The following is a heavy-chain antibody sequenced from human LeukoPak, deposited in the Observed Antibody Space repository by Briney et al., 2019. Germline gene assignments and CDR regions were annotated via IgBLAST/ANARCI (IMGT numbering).Heavy chain of an antibody. D-gene: IGHD5-18*01. J-gene: IGHJ4*02. CDR1: GYFISSGYY. Sequence: PSETLSLTCTVSGYFISSGYYWGWIRQPPGKGLEWIGSIDRSGSTYYNPSFKSRGTISVDTSKNQFSLKLSSVTAADTAVYYCARGPPRYSSYWGQGTLVTVSS. CDR2: IDRSGST. CDR3: ARGPPRYSSY. V-gene: IGHV4-38-2*02.